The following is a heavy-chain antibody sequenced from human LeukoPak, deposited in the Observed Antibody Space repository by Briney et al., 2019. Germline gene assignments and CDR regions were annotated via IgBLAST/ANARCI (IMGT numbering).Heavy chain of an antibody. Sequence: GGSLRLSCAASEFTFSSYSMNWVRQAPGKGLEWVAVISYDGSNKYYADSVKGRFTISRDNSKNTLYLQMNSLRAEDTAVYYCARTIAEYYFDYWGQGTLVTVSS. J-gene: IGHJ4*02. CDR2: ISYDGSNK. V-gene: IGHV3-30*03. CDR1: EFTFSSYS. D-gene: IGHD6-13*01. CDR3: ARTIAEYYFDY.